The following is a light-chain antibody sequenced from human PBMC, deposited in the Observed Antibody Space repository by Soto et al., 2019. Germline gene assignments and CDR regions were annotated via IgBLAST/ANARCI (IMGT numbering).Light chain of an antibody. CDR1: HSVKRH. CDR3: QQYKNWPL. CDR2: GAS. V-gene: IGKV3-15*01. Sequence: MLITRSQAPLTESPSARVTVSFRTSHSVKRHVAWYQQKPGQAPRLLLYGASTRATGIPGRFSGSGFGTEFTLTISSLQSDDFAVYYCQQYKNWPLFGQGTRLEIK. J-gene: IGKJ5*01.